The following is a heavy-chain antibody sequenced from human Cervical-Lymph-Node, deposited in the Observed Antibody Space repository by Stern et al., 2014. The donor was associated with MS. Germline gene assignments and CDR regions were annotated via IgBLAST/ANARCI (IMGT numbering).Heavy chain of an antibody. Sequence: QVQLQESGPGLVKPSETLSLTCTVSGGSISSSSYYWGWIRQPPGKGLEWIGRIYYSGSTYYNPSLKRRVTISVDTSKNQYSLKLGLVTAADTAVYYCASLSGITLNLDWYFDLWGRGTLVTVSS. J-gene: IGHJ2*01. D-gene: IGHD1-26*01. CDR2: IYYSGST. V-gene: IGHV4-39*01. CDR3: ASLSGITLNLDWYFDL. CDR1: GGSISSSSYY.